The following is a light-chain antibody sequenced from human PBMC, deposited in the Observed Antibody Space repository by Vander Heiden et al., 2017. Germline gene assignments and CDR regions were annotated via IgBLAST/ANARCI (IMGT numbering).Light chain of an antibody. Sequence: QPVLTQPPSASGTPGQRVTISCSGGSPNIGANYVYWYQQLPGTAPKLLIYRNNQRPSGVPDRFSGSKSGTSASLAISGRRSEDEADYYCAAWDDSLSCVLFGGGTQLTVL. CDR3: AAWDDSLSCVL. V-gene: IGLV1-47*01. CDR2: RNN. J-gene: IGLJ2*01. CDR1: SPNIGANY.